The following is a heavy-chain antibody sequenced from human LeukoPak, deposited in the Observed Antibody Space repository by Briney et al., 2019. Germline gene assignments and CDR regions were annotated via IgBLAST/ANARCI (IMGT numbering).Heavy chain of an antibody. CDR1: GFTFSSYW. V-gene: IGHV3-74*01. Sequence: GGSLRLSCAASGFTFSSYWMHWVRQAPGKGLVWVSRIKSDGSSTSYADSVKGRFTISRDNAKNTLYLQMNSLRAEDTAVYYCARRGAATDAFDIWGQGTMVTVSS. CDR2: IKSDGSST. CDR3: ARRGAATDAFDI. D-gene: IGHD1-26*01. J-gene: IGHJ3*02.